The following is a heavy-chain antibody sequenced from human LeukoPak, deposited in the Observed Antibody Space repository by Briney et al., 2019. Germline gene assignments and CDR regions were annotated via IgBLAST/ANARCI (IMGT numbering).Heavy chain of an antibody. CDR2: LYNSGST. V-gene: IGHV4-59*01. CDR3: ARPKYADYDWPDWYFDL. D-gene: IGHD4-17*01. Sequence: PSETLSLTCSVSGGSISTSYWIWIRQSPGKGLEWIGYLYNSGSTNYNPSFKSRATISVDMSKNQFFLNLTSLTAADTAVYYCARPKYADYDWPDWYFDLWGRGTLVTVPS. J-gene: IGHJ2*01. CDR1: GGSISTSY.